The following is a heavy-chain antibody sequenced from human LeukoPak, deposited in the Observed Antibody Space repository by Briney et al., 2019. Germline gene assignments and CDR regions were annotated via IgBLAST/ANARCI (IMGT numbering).Heavy chain of an antibody. CDR3: ARERGWTHYFDY. Sequence: GRSLRLSCAASGFTFNSYVMNWVRQAPGKGLEWVSSISSRSSSISYAGAVRGRFTISRGSANLYLHMSSLRVDDTGVYYCARERGWTHYFDYWGQGTLVTVSS. CDR2: ISSRSSSI. CDR1: GFTFNSYV. J-gene: IGHJ4*02. V-gene: IGHV3-21*01. D-gene: IGHD5-18*01.